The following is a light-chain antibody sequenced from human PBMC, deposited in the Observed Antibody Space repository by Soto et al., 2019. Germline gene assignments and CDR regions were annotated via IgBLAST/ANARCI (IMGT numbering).Light chain of an antibody. J-gene: IGLJ2*01. CDR1: NIGRYS. CDR3: QMWHITTDHVV. CDR2: HDD. V-gene: IGLV3-21*04. Sequence: SYELTQPPSVSLAPGETARITCEGDNIGRYSVHWYHQKPGQAPVLVIYHDDDRPSGIPERFSGSNSGDTATLTISRVEVGDEADYYCQMWHITTDHVVFGGGTKVTVL.